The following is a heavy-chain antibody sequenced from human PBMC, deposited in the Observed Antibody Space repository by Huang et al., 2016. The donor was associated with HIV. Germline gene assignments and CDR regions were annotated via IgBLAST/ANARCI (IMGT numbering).Heavy chain of an antibody. J-gene: IGHJ4*02. Sequence: QVQLHQWGAGLLKPSETLSLTCAVYGGSFSGPNWTWIRQTPGKGLEWIGEINHSGRTNYSPALNRRVTLSLDSSKTQFSLRLRSVTAAGTAVYYCARGRGDARGFLGLDFWGQGTLVTVSS. D-gene: IGHD3-16*01. V-gene: IGHV4-34*01. CDR1: GGSFSGPN. CDR2: INHSGRT. CDR3: ARGRGDARGFLGLDF.